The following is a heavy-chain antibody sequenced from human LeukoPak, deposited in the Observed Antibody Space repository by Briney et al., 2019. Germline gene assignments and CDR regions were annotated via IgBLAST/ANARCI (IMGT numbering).Heavy chain of an antibody. V-gene: IGHV4-4*07. Sequence: SETLSLTCTVSGDSISSFYWTWIRQPAGKGLEWIGRIYTSGSTNYNPSLKSRVTMSVDTSKNQFSLKLSSVTAADTAVYYCARSYTSSWSYDYWGQGTLVTVSS. J-gene: IGHJ4*02. CDR3: ARSYTSSWSYDY. CDR2: IYTSGST. CDR1: GDSISSFY. D-gene: IGHD6-13*01.